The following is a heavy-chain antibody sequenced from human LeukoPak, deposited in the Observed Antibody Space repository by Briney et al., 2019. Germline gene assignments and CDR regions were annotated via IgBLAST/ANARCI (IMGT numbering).Heavy chain of an antibody. J-gene: IGHJ4*02. V-gene: IGHV3-21*01. CDR3: ARDQEAMAAAGFFDY. CDR2: ISSSSSYI. D-gene: IGHD6-13*01. Sequence: PGGSLRLSCAASGFTFSSYSMNWVRQAPGKGLEWVSSISSSSSYIYYADSVKGRFTISRDNAKNSLYLQMNSLRAEDTAVYYCARDQEAMAAAGFFDYWGQGTLVTVSS. CDR1: GFTFSSYS.